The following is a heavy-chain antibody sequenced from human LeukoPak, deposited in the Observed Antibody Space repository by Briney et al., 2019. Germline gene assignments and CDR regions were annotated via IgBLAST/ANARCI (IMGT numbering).Heavy chain of an antibody. V-gene: IGHV6-1*01. CDR1: GDSVSSNSAA. CDR2: TYYRSKWYN. CDR3: ARDAGSGWSSFDY. Sequence: SQTLSLTCAISGDSVSSNSAAWNWIRQSPSRGLEWLGRTYYRSKWYNDYAVYMKSRITINPDTSKDQFSLQLNSVTPEDTAVYYCARDAGSGWSSFDYWGQGTLVTVSS. D-gene: IGHD6-19*01. J-gene: IGHJ4*02.